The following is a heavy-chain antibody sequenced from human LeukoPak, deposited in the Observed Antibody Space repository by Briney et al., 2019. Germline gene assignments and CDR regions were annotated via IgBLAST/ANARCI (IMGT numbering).Heavy chain of an antibody. Sequence: SETLSLTCSVSGGSISNYYWSWIRQSPGKGPEWIGYIYNSGSTNYNPSLKSRVTISVDTSKNQFSLKLSSVTAADTAVYYCARVPITMIVVVDYWGQGTLVTVSS. D-gene: IGHD3-22*01. V-gene: IGHV4-59*12. CDR1: GGSISNYY. CDR3: ARVPITMIVVVDY. CDR2: IYNSGST. J-gene: IGHJ4*02.